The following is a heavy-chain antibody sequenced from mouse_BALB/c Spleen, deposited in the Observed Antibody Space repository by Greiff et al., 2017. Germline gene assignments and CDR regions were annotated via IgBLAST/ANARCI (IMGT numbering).Heavy chain of an antibody. Sequence: EVKLQESGPGLVKPSQSLSLTCTVTGYSITSDYAWNWIRQFPGNKLEWMGYISYSGSTSYNPSLKSRISITRDTSKNQFFLQLNSVTTEDTATYYCARDRIYYGNYGYAMDDWGQGTSVTVSS. D-gene: IGHD2-1*01. CDR1: GYSITSDYA. J-gene: IGHJ4*01. CDR3: ARDRIYYGNYGYAMDD. V-gene: IGHV3-2*02. CDR2: ISYSGST.